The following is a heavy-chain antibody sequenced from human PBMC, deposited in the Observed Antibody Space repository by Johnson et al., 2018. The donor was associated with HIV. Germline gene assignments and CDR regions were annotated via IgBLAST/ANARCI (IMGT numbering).Heavy chain of an antibody. CDR1: GFTFSSYW. V-gene: IGHV3-74*02. D-gene: IGHD6-13*01. Sequence: VQLVESGGGLVQPGRSLKLSCAASGFTFSSYWMHWVRQAPGKGLVWVSRINSDGSTIYYADSVKGRFPISRDNAKNSLYLQMNSLRAEDTAVYYCATYSSSWYKGGYAFDIWGQGTMVTVSS. CDR2: INSDGSTI. CDR3: ATYSSSWYKGGYAFDI. J-gene: IGHJ3*02.